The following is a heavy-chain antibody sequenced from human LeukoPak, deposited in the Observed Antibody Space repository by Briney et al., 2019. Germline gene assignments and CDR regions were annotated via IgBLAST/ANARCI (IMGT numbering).Heavy chain of an antibody. V-gene: IGHV3-30*02. CDR1: RFTFSSYG. CDR2: LRYDGSNN. J-gene: IGHJ4*02. D-gene: IGHD2-15*01. CDR3: AKDGSTGHIPSHFDY. Sequence: GYLSLSGAASRFTFSSYGMHWVRQAPGKELEWVAFLRYDGSNNYYADSVKGQFTISRDNSKNTLYLQMNSLRAEDTAVHYCAKDGSTGHIPSHFDYWGQGTLVTVSS.